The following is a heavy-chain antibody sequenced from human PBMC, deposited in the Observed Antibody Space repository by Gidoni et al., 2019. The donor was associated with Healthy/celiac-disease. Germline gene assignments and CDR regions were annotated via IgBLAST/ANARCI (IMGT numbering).Heavy chain of an antibody. CDR2: ISGSGGST. D-gene: IGHD3-3*01. V-gene: IGHV3-23*01. Sequence: AISGSGGSTYYADSVKGRFTISRDNSKNTLYLQMNSLRAEDTAVYYCAKGGISIFGVVIEPDWYFDLWGRGTLVTVSS. J-gene: IGHJ2*01. CDR3: AKGGISIFGVVIEPDWYFDL.